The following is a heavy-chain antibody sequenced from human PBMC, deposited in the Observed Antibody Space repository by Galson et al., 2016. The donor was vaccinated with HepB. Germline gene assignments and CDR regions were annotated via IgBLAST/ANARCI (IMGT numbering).Heavy chain of an antibody. Sequence: SLRLSCAASGFTLNNYALNWVRQAPGKGLGWVALISYDGSNRCYGDPVRGRFAISRDTSKNTVYLQMDRLTTDDTAVYYCARDPIAGAPDYFDYWGQGTLVTVSS. CDR3: ARDPIAGAPDYFDY. CDR1: GFTLNNYA. D-gene: IGHD1-26*01. V-gene: IGHV3-30*09. CDR2: ISYDGSNR. J-gene: IGHJ4*02.